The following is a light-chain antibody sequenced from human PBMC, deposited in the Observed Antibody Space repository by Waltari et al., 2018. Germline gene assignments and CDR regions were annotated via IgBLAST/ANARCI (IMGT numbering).Light chain of an antibody. CDR2: RDK. CDR3: TVWDDSLSAWV. CDR1: RPNSVTNY. J-gene: IGLJ3*02. V-gene: IGLV1-47*01. Sequence: QSVVTQPPSASGTPGQRGPMSCSGGRPNSVTNYVMWYQQVPGTAPRLLIHRDKDRPSGVPDRFSGSKSGTSASLAISGLRSEDEAEYYCTVWDDSLSAWVFGGGTKLTVL.